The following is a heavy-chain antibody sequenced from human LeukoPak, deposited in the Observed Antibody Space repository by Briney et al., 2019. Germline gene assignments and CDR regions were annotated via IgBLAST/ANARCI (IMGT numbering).Heavy chain of an antibody. Sequence: GGSLRLSCVTSGFTFSSYSMNWVRQAPGKGLEWLSYIDFSSDNKKYADSVKGRFTISRDNAKKSLYLQMNSLRVDDSAIYYCVKISGGTFRWGQGTQVTVSS. CDR1: GFTFSSYS. CDR3: VKISGGTFR. D-gene: IGHD2-15*01. V-gene: IGHV3-48*04. J-gene: IGHJ4*02. CDR2: IDFSSDNK.